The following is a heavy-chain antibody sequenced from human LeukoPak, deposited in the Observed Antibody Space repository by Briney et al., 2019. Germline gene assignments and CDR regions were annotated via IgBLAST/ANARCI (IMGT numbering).Heavy chain of an antibody. D-gene: IGHD3-3*01. J-gene: IGHJ4*02. CDR3: VSGFLQWLY. Sequence: GGSLRLSCAASGFSFSSYWMSWVRQAPGKGLEWVANINPDGSNMLYVDSVKGRFTISRDNAKNSLYLQMNNLRAEDTAVYFCVSGFLQWLYWGQGALVTVSS. V-gene: IGHV3-7*01. CDR1: GFSFSSYW. CDR2: INPDGSNM.